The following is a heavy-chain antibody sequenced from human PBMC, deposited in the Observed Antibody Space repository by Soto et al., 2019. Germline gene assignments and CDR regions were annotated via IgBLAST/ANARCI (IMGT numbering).Heavy chain of an antibody. J-gene: IGHJ6*02. Sequence: EVQLVESGGGLVKPGGSLRLSCAASGFTFSSYSMNWVRQAPGKGLEWVSSISSSSSYIYYADSVKGRFTISRDNAKNALYLQMNSLRAEDTAVYYCACGDSSVVGGMDVWGQGTTVTVSS. CDR1: GFTFSSYS. CDR3: ACGDSSVVGGMDV. V-gene: IGHV3-21*01. CDR2: ISSSSSYI. D-gene: IGHD6-25*01.